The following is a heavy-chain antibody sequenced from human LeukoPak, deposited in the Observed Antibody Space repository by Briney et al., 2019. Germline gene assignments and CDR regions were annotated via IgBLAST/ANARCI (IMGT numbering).Heavy chain of an antibody. CDR3: ARAFGEAVAGTYYYYYGMDV. D-gene: IGHD6-19*01. J-gene: IGHJ6*02. CDR2: ISAYNVNT. Sequence: ASVKVSCKASGYIFTSSGISWVRQAPGQGLEWMGWISAYNVNTNYAQNLQGRVTMTTDTSTSTAYMELRSLRSDDTAVYYCARAFGEAVAGTYYYYYGMDVWGQGTTVTVSS. CDR1: GYIFTSSG. V-gene: IGHV1-18*01.